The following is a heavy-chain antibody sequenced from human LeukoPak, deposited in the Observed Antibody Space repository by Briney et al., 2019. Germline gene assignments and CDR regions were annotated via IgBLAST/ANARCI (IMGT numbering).Heavy chain of an antibody. Sequence: SETLSLTCTVSGVSISSYYWSWIRQPPGKGLEWIGYIYYSGSTNYNPSLKSRVTISVDTSKNQFSLKLSSVTAADTAVYYCARAASGSYYEVNYWGQGTLVTVSS. CDR2: IYYSGST. D-gene: IGHD1-26*01. V-gene: IGHV4-59*01. J-gene: IGHJ4*02. CDR3: ARAASGSYYEVNY. CDR1: GVSISSYY.